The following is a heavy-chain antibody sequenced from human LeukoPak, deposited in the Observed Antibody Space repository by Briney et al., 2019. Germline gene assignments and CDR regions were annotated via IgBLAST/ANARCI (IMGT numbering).Heavy chain of an antibody. Sequence: ASVKVSCKASGYTFTSYGISWVRQAPGQGLEWMGWISAYNGNTNYAQKLQGRVTMTTDTSTSTAYMEPRSLRSDDTAVYYCARDRPDYYGSGSSSYFDYWGHGTLVTVSS. V-gene: IGHV1-18*01. CDR2: ISAYNGNT. J-gene: IGHJ4*01. D-gene: IGHD3-10*01. CDR1: GYTFTSYG. CDR3: ARDRPDYYGSGSSSYFDY.